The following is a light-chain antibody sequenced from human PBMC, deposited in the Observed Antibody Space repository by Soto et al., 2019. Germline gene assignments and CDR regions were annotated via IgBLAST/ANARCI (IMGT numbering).Light chain of an antibody. CDR2: DSS. J-gene: IGKJ4*01. CDR3: QQYSTSPT. V-gene: IGKV3D-20*01. CDR1: QTGFSIY. Sequence: EIVLTQSPATLSLSPGERANLSCGASQTGFSIYLAWYQQLPGLAPRLLIYDSSRRAIGIPDRFSGSRSGTDFTLTISRLEPADFAVYYCQQYSTSPTFGGGTKVDNK.